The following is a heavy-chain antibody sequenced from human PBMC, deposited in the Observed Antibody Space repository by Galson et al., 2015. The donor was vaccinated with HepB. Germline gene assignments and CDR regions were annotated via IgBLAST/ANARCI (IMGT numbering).Heavy chain of an antibody. V-gene: IGHV2-70*17. CDR2: IDWDDDK. Sequence: PALVKPTQTLTLTCTFSGFSLSTTKMCVSWIRQPPGKALEWLTRIDWDDDKFYRTSLKARLTISKDTSRNQVVLTMTNMDPVDTATYYCARGVYFESSGNYPSFYFDSWGQGALVTVSS. CDR1: GFSLSTTKMC. D-gene: IGHD3-22*01. CDR3: ARGVYFESSGNYPSFYFDS. J-gene: IGHJ4*02.